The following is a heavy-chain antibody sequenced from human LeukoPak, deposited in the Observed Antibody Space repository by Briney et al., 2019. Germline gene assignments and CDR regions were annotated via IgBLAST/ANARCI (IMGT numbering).Heavy chain of an antibody. CDR1: GFTFSSYW. V-gene: IGHV3-7*01. CDR3: ARDSGGIYYYDSSGYYL. D-gene: IGHD3-22*01. Sequence: GGSLRLSCAASGFTFSSYWMSWVRQAPGKGLEWVANIKQDGSEKYYVDSVKGRFTISRDNAKNSLYLQMNSLRAEDTAVYYCARDSGGIYYYDSSGYYLWGQGTLVTVSS. CDR2: IKQDGSEK. J-gene: IGHJ4*02.